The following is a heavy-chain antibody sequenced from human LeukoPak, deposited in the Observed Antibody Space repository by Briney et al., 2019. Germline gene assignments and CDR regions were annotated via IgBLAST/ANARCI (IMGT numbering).Heavy chain of an antibody. V-gene: IGHV4-4*07. CDR1: GGSISSYY. Sequence: PSETLSLTCTVSGGSISSYYWSWIRQPAGKGLEWIGRIYTSGSTNYNPSLKSRVTISVDTSKNQFSLKLSSVTAADTAVYYCARTRGYSGYDFFDYWGQGTLVTVSS. D-gene: IGHD5-12*01. CDR2: IYTSGST. J-gene: IGHJ4*02. CDR3: ARTRGYSGYDFFDY.